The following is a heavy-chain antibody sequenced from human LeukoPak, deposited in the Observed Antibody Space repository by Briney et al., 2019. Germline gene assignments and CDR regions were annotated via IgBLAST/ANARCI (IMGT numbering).Heavy chain of an antibody. Sequence: AASVKVSCKASGYIFTDYYIHWVRQAPGQGLEWMGWINPNSGGTNYAQEFQGRVTMTRETSITTTYMDLSRLKSDDTAVYYCAREAVRYCGGDCQVDYWGQGTLVTVSS. CDR3: AREAVRYCGGDCQVDY. D-gene: IGHD2-21*02. CDR2: INPNSGGT. V-gene: IGHV1-2*02. J-gene: IGHJ4*02. CDR1: GYIFTDYY.